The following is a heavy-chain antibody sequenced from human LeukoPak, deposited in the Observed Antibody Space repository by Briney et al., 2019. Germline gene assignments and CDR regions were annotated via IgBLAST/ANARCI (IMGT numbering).Heavy chain of an antibody. V-gene: IGHV3-23*01. D-gene: IGHD2-2*01. CDR3: AKRVGGSTSCFDY. J-gene: IGHJ4*02. CDR2: ISGSGGST. Sequence: GGSLRLSCAASGFTFSSFAMSWVRQAQGKGLEWVSAISGSGGSTYYADSVKGRFTISRDNSKNTLYLQMNSLRAEDTAVYYCAKRVGGSTSCFDYWGQGTLVTVSS. CDR1: GFTFSSFA.